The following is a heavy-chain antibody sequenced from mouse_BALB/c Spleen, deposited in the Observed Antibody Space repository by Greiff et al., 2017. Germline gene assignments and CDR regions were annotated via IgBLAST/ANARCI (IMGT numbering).Heavy chain of an antibody. CDR3: ARQRDYYGDAMDY. D-gene: IGHD2-13*01. CDR1: GFTFSSYG. CDR2: ISSGGSYT. Sequence: EVQGVESGGDLVKPGGSLKLSCAASGFTFSSYGMSWVRQTPDKRLEWVSTISSGGSYTYYPDSVKGRFTISRDNAKNTLYLQMSSLKSEDTAMYYCARQRDYYGDAMDYWGQGTSVTVSS. J-gene: IGHJ4*01. V-gene: IGHV5-6*01.